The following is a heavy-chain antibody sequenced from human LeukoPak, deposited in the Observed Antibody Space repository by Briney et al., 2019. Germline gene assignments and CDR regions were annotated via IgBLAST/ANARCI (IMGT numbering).Heavy chain of an antibody. CDR3: ARDWGWGGYDSSGYPYYFDY. D-gene: IGHD3-22*01. Sequence: GGSLRLPCAASGFTFSSYEMNWVRQAPGKGLEWVSYISSSGSTIYYADSVKGRFTISRDNAKNSLYLQMNSLRSDDTAVYYCARDWGWGGYDSSGYPYYFDYWGQGTLVTVSS. V-gene: IGHV3-48*03. J-gene: IGHJ4*02. CDR1: GFTFSSYE. CDR2: ISSSGSTI.